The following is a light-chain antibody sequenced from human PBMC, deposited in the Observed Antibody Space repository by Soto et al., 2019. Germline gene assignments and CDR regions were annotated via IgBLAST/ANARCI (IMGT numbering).Light chain of an antibody. CDR3: SSYTTDTTWV. J-gene: IGLJ3*02. CDR1: SSDVGAYDY. Sequence: QSALTQPASVSGSPGQSITISCTGTSSDVGAYDYVSWYQQHPGTAPKLIISEVSNRPSGVSDRFSGSKSANTASLTISGLQAEDEADYYCSSYTTDTTWVFGGGTKLTV. V-gene: IGLV2-14*01. CDR2: EVS.